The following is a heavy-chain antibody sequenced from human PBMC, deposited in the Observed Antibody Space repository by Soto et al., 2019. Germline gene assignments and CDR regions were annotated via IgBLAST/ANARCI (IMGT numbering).Heavy chain of an antibody. D-gene: IGHD6-13*01. J-gene: IGHJ4*02. V-gene: IGHV3-43*02. CDR3: AKDIDPGIAAGNRFDY. Sequence: GGSLRLSCAASGFTFDDYAMHWVRQTPGKGLEWVSLISGDGGSTYYADSVKGRFTISRDNSKNSLYLQMNSLRTEDTALYYCAKDIDPGIAAGNRFDYWGQGTLVTVSS. CDR2: ISGDGGST. CDR1: GFTFDDYA.